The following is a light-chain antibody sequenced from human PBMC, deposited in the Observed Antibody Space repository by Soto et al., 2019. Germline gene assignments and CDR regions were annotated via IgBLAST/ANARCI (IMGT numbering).Light chain of an antibody. CDR1: SSDVGGYNY. V-gene: IGLV2-11*01. CDR2: DVS. CDR3: CSYAGSYVV. Sequence: QSALTQPRSVSGSPGQSVTISCTRTSSDVGGYNYVSWYQQHPGKAPKLMIYDVSKRPSGVPDRFSGSKSGNTASLTISGLQAEDEADYYCCSYAGSYVVFGGGTKLTV. J-gene: IGLJ2*01.